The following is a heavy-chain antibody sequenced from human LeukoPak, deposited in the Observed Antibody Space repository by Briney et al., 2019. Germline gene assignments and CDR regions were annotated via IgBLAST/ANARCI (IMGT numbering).Heavy chain of an antibody. V-gene: IGHV4-4*07. J-gene: IGHJ3*02. D-gene: IGHD6-19*01. Sequence: SETLSLTCTVSGGSISSYYWSWIRQPAGKGLEWIGRIYTSGSTNYNPSLKSRVTMSVDTSKNQFSLKLSSVTAADTAVYYCARVESSGWSNAFDIWGQGTMVTVSS. CDR2: IYTSGST. CDR3: ARVESSGWSNAFDI. CDR1: GGSISSYY.